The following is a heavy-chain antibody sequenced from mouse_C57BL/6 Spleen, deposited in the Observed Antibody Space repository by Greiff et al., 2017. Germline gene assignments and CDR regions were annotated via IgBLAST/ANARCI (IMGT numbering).Heavy chain of an antibody. CDR1: GFTFTDYY. CDR2: IRNKANGYTT. J-gene: IGHJ3*01. Sequence: EVQLVESGGGLVQPGGSLSLSCAASGFTFTDYYMRWVRQPPGKALEWLGFIRNKANGYTTEYSASVKGRFTISRDNSQSILYLQMNALRAEDSATYYCARYYGSKGFAYWGQGTLVTVSA. V-gene: IGHV7-3*01. D-gene: IGHD1-1*01. CDR3: ARYYGSKGFAY.